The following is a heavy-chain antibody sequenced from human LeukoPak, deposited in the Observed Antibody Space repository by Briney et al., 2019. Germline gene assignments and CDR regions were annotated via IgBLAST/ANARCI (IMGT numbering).Heavy chain of an antibody. V-gene: IGHV5-51*01. D-gene: IGHD3-22*01. J-gene: IGHJ4*02. Sequence: GESLKISCQGSGYRFTSYWIGWVRQMPGKGLEWMGIIYPGDSDTRYSPSFQGQVTISAAKSISTAYLQWSSLKASDTAMYYCAIYYDSSGYYLDYWGQGTLVTVSS. CDR1: GYRFTSYW. CDR3: AIYYDSSGYYLDY. CDR2: IYPGDSDT.